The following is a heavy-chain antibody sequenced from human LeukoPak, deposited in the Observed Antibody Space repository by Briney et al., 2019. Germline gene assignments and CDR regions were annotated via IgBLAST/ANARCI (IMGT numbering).Heavy chain of an antibody. CDR1: GYTFTSCG. CDR2: ISAYNGNT. V-gene: IGHV1-18*01. J-gene: IGHJ6*03. CDR3: ARLAFVTAARRFYYMDV. D-gene: IGHD6-6*01. Sequence: ASVKVSCKASGYTFTSCGISWVRQAPGQGLEWMGWISAYNGNTNYAQKLQGRVTMTTDTSTSTAYMELRSLRSDDTAVYYCARLAFVTAARRFYYMDVWGKGTTVTVSS.